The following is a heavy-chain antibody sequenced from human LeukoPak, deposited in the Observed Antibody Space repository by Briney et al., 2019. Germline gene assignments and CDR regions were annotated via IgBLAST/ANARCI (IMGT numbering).Heavy chain of an antibody. V-gene: IGHV3-30*18. J-gene: IGHJ4*02. D-gene: IGHD3-22*01. CDR2: ISYDGSNK. Sequence: GGSLRLSCAASGFSFGSYWMTWIRQAPGKGLEWVAVISYDGSNKYYADSVKGRFTISRDNSKNTLYLQMNSLRAEDTAVYYCAKEEHYYDSCGLIDYWGQGTLVTVSS. CDR3: AKEEHYYDSCGLIDY. CDR1: GFSFGSYW.